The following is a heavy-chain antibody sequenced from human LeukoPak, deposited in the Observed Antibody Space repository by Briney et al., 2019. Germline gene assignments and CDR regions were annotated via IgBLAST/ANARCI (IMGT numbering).Heavy chain of an antibody. CDR2: ISYDGSNK. J-gene: IGHJ4*02. CDR1: GFTFSSYA. Sequence: RTGGSLRLSCAASGFTFSSYAMHWVRQAPGKGLEWVAVISYDGSNKYYADSVKGRFTISRDNSKNTLYLQMNSLRAEDTAVYYCARFAVAATFDYWGQGTLVTVSS. CDR3: ARFAVAATFDY. D-gene: IGHD2-15*01. V-gene: IGHV3-30-3*01.